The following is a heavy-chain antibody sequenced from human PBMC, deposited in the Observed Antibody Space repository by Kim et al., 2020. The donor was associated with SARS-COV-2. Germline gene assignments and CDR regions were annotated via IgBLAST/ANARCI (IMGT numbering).Heavy chain of an antibody. CDR1: GFTFSSYS. CDR2: ISSTSNTI. J-gene: IGHJ4*02. CDR3: ARRYYYDGSGYAY. V-gene: IGHV3-48*01. Sequence: GGSLRLSCAASGFTFSSYSMNWVRQAPGKGLEWVSYISSTSNTIYYADSVKGRFTISRDKAKNSLYPQMNSLRAEDTAVYYCARRYYYDGSGYAYWGQGTLVTVSS. D-gene: IGHD3-22*01.